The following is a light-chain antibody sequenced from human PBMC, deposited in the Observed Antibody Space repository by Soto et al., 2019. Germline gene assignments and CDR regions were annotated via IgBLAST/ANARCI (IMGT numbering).Light chain of an antibody. CDR3: ETWDSNVWV. V-gene: IGLV4-60*02. CDR1: SGHSSYI. Sequence: QSVLTQSSSASASLGSSVKLTCTLSSGHSSYIIAWHQQQPGKAPRYLMKLEGSGSYNKGSGVPDRFSGSSSGADRYLTISNLQFEDEAEYYCETWDSNVWVFGGGTKLTVL. J-gene: IGLJ3*02. CDR2: LEGSGSY.